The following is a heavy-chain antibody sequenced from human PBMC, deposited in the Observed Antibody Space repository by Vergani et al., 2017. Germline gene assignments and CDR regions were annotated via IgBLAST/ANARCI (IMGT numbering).Heavy chain of an antibody. CDR3: ATGGYTEAAAPGCPNDY. D-gene: IGHD6-13*01. Sequence: QVQLVQSGAEVKKPGASVKVSCKASGYTFTSYAMHWVRQAPGQRLEWMGWINTGNGNTKYSQKFQGRVTITRDTSASTAYMELSSLRSEDTAVYYCATGGYTEAAAPGCPNDYWGQGTLVTVSS. J-gene: IGHJ4*02. CDR2: INTGNGNT. V-gene: IGHV1-3*04. CDR1: GYTFTSYA.